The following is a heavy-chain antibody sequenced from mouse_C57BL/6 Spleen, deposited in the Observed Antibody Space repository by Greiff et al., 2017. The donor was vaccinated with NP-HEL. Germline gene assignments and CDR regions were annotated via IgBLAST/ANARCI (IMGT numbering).Heavy chain of an antibody. Sequence: QVQLKQSGPELVKPGASVKISCKASGYAFSSSWMNWVKQRPGKGLEWIGRIYPGDGDTNYNGKFKGKATLTADKSSSTAYMQLSSLTSEDSAVYFCAREDYYGSSRYWYFDVWGTGTTVTVSS. CDR1: GYAFSSSW. D-gene: IGHD1-1*01. J-gene: IGHJ1*03. CDR3: AREDYYGSSRYWYFDV. CDR2: IYPGDGDT. V-gene: IGHV1-82*01.